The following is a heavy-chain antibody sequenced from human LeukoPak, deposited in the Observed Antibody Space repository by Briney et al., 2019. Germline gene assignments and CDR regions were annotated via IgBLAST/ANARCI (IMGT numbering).Heavy chain of an antibody. CDR3: AKDSPDVYGSGWNYFDY. CDR2: IRRSGGST. V-gene: IGHV3-23*01. Sequence: ETGGSLRLSCAASGFTFSSYAMSWVRQAPGKGLEWASGIRRSGGSTYYADSVKGRFTISRDNSKNTLYLQMNSLRAEDTAVYYCAKDSPDVYGSGWNYFDYWGQGTLVTVSS. D-gene: IGHD6-19*01. J-gene: IGHJ4*02. CDR1: GFTFSSYA.